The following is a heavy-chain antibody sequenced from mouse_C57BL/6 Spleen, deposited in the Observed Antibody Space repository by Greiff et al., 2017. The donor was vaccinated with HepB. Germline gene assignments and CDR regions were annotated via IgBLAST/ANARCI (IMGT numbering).Heavy chain of an antibody. CDR3: ARHEGPFDGYDFAY. D-gene: IGHD2-2*01. J-gene: IGHJ3*01. CDR2: FYPGSGSI. V-gene: IGHV1-62-2*01. CDR1: GYTFTEYT. Sequence: QVQLKESGAELVKPGASVKLSCKASGYTFTEYTIHWVKQRPGQGLEWIGWFYPGSGSIKYNEKFKGKATLTADKSSSTAYMELSRLTSEDSAVYFCARHEGPFDGYDFAYWGQGTLVTVSA.